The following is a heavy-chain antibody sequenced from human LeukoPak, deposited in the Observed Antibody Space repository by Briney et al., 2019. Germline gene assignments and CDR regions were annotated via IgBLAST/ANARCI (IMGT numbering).Heavy chain of an antibody. Sequence: LGESLKISCKSSGYSFTSYWIGWVRQMPGKGLEWMGIIYPGDSDTRYSPSFQGQVTISADKSISTAYLQWSSLKASDTAMYYCARRHNYDILTGYYYFDYWGQGTLVTVSS. CDR1: GYSFTSYW. J-gene: IGHJ4*02. CDR3: ARRHNYDILTGYYYFDY. V-gene: IGHV5-51*01. D-gene: IGHD3-9*01. CDR2: IYPGDSDT.